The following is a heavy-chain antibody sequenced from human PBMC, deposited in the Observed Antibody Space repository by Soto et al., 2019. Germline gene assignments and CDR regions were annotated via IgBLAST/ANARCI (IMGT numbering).Heavy chain of an antibody. J-gene: IGHJ1*01. CDR1: GFTFSDFA. V-gene: IGHV3-23*01. Sequence: GGSLRLSCAASGFTFSDFAMSWVRKAPGKGLEWVSTFTAAGRNTFYADSVKGRFTISRDNSKSTLYLHVNSLRVDDTAVYYCEKMGGGNIPKLSHVWGNGTRVTVAS. CDR3: EKMGGGNIPKLSHV. D-gene: IGHD3-16*01. CDR2: FTAAGRNT.